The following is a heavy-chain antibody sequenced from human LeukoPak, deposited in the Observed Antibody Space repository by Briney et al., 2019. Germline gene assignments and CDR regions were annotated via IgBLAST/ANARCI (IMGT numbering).Heavy chain of an antibody. CDR2: ISWNSGSI. Sequence: PGGSLRPSCAASGFTFDDYAMHWVRQAPGKGLEWVSGISWNSGSIGYADSVRGRFTISRDNAKNSLYLQMNSLRAEDTALYYCAKGLVIRYYYYGMDVWGQGTTVTVSS. D-gene: IGHD3-9*01. CDR3: AKGLVIRYYYYGMDV. J-gene: IGHJ6*02. CDR1: GFTFDDYA. V-gene: IGHV3-9*01.